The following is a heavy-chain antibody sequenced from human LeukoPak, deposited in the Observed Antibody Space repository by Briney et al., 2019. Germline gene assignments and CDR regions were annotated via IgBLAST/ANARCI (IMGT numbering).Heavy chain of an antibody. D-gene: IGHD2-2*01. Sequence: ASVKVSCKASGYTFTSYDINWVRQATGQGLEWMGWINPNSGGTNYAQKFQGRVTMTRDTSISTAYMELSRLRSDDTAVYYCARVSFNTASNYYYYMDVWGKGTTVTVSS. CDR3: ARVSFNTASNYYYYMDV. CDR1: GYTFTSYD. V-gene: IGHV1-2*02. J-gene: IGHJ6*03. CDR2: INPNSGGT.